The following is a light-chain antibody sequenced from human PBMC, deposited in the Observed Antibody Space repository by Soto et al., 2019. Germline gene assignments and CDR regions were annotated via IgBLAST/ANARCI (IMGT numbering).Light chain of an antibody. Sequence: QSALTQPASVSDSPGQSITISCTGTSSDVGGSNFVSWYQQHPGKPPKLIIYDVANRPSGVSNRFSASKSGSTASLIISRLQTEDEADYYCVSYTSSTTHVFGTGTKVTVL. CDR1: SSDVGGSNF. CDR3: VSYTSSTTHV. V-gene: IGLV2-14*03. J-gene: IGLJ1*01. CDR2: DVA.